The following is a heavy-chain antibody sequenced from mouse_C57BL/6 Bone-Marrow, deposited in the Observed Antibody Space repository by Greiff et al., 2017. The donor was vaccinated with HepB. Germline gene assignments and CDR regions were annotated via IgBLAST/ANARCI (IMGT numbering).Heavy chain of an antibody. CDR3: ARDRANWVDY. J-gene: IGHJ2*01. CDR2: ISYDGSN. D-gene: IGHD4-1*01. V-gene: IGHV3-6*01. CDR1: GYSITSGYY. Sequence: EVKVEESGPGLVKPSQSLSLTCSVTGYSITSGYYWNWIRQFPGNKLEWMGYISYDGSNNYNPSLKNRISITRDTSKNQFFLKLNSVTTEDTATYYCARDRANWVDYWGQGTTLTVSS.